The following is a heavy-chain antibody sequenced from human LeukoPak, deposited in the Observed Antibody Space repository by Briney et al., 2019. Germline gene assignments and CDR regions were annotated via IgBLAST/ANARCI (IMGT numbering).Heavy chain of an antibody. CDR1: GFIFSQYS. V-gene: IGHV3-48*01. CDR2: IRSSSET. D-gene: IGHD5-12*01. Sequence: GGSVRLSCAASGFIFSQYSMNWVRQAPGKGLEWVSHIRSSSETFYADSVKGRFTISRDNARNSLYLQMNNLRGEDTAIYYCARDAGNSGYGCDLWGQGTLVAVSS. J-gene: IGHJ5*02. CDR3: ARDAGNSGYGCDL.